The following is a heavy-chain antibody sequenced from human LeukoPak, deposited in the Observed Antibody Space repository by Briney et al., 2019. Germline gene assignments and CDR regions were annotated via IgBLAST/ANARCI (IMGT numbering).Heavy chain of an antibody. D-gene: IGHD3-10*01. CDR1: GGSISSYY. CDR2: IYYSGST. Sequence: SETLSLTCTVSGGSISSYYWSWIRQPPGGGLWWIGYIYYSGSTKHNPYLMSRVTISVDTSKNKFSLKLSSVTAADTAVYYCARDSGTTGEVKFDPWGQGTLVTVSS. CDR3: ARDSGTTGEVKFDP. J-gene: IGHJ5*02. V-gene: IGHV4-59*01.